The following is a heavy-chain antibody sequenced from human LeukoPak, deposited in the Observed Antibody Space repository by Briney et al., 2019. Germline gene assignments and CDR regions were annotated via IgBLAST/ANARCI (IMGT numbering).Heavy chain of an antibody. Sequence: GGSLRLSCADPVLPVRNNCMTWVRQAPGKGLEWVSVIYSGGSPYYADSVKGRFTISRDNSKNTLYLQMNSLRAEDTAVYYCAKDRFPRTVYYDILTGYHTMDGFDYWGQGTLVTVSS. CDR1: VLPVRNNC. CDR3: AKDRFPRTVYYDILTGYHTMDGFDY. CDR2: IYSGGSP. D-gene: IGHD3-9*01. V-gene: IGHV3-53*01. J-gene: IGHJ4*02.